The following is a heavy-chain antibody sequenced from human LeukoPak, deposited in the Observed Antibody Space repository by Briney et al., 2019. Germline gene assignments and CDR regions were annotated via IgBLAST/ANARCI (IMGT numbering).Heavy chain of an antibody. J-gene: IGHJ4*02. CDR1: GFTFSTYW. Sequence: GGSLRLSCAASGFTFSTYWMTWVRQAPGKGLEWVANMKQDGSEKYYVDSVKGRFTISRDNAKNSLYLQMNSLRAEDTAVYYCSRAYDSGTYSSFDSWGQGTLVTVTS. V-gene: IGHV3-7*01. CDR3: SRAYDSGTYSSFDS. CDR2: MKQDGSEK. D-gene: IGHD3-10*01.